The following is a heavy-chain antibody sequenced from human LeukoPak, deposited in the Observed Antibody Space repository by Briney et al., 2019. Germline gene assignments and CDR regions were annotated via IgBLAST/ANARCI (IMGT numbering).Heavy chain of an antibody. CDR2: ISAFNGYT. J-gene: IGHJ4*02. D-gene: IGHD3-22*01. CDR1: GYTFTSFG. Sequence: ASVKVSCKASGYTFTSFGISWVRQAPGQGLEWMGWISAFNGYTNYAQKLQGRVSMTTDTSTGTAYMELRSLRSDDTAVYYCARAKRYYYDISGSQSFYFDYWGQGTLVTVSS. V-gene: IGHV1-18*01. CDR3: ARAKRYYYDISGSQSFYFDY.